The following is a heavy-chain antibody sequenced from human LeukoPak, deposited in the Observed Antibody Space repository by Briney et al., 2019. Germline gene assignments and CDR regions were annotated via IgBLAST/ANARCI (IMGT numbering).Heavy chain of an antibody. V-gene: IGHV3-49*03. J-gene: IGHJ6*03. CDR1: GFTFGDYA. Sequence: PGRSLRLSCTASGFTFGDYAMSWFRQAPGKGLEWVGFIRSKAYGGTTEYAASVKGRFTISRDDSKSIAYLQMNSLKTEDTAVYYCTRGGYSYGYVYYYYYYMDVWGKGTTVTVSS. CDR3: TRGGYSYGYVYYYYYYMDV. D-gene: IGHD5-18*01. CDR2: IRSKAYGGTT.